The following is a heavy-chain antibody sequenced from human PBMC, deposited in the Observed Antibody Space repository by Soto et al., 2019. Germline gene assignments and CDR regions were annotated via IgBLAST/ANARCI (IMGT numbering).Heavy chain of an antibody. CDR3: VRTSLVVAAATREDY. Sequence: EVQLVESGGGLVQPGGSLRLSCAASGFPFSSYWMHWVRQAPGKGLVWCSRMNSDGSSTSYADSVKGRFTISRDNAKNTLYLQMNSLRAEDTAVYYCVRTSLVVAAATREDYWGQGTLVTVSS. J-gene: IGHJ4*02. V-gene: IGHV3-74*01. D-gene: IGHD2-15*01. CDR1: GFPFSSYW. CDR2: MNSDGSST.